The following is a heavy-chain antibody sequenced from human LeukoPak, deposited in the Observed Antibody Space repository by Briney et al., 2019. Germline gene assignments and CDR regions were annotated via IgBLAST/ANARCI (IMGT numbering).Heavy chain of an antibody. CDR2: INHSGST. CDR1: GGSFSGYY. V-gene: IGHV4-34*01. Sequence: SETLSLTCAVYGGSFSGYYWSWIRQPPGKGLEWIGEINHSGSTNYNLSLKSRVTISVDTSKNQFSLKLSSVTAADTAVYYCARVGIVGTHYAAFDIWGQGTMVTVSS. D-gene: IGHD1-26*01. CDR3: ARVGIVGTHYAAFDI. J-gene: IGHJ3*02.